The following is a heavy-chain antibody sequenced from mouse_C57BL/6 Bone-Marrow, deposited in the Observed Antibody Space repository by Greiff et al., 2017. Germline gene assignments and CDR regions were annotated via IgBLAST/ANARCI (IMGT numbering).Heavy chain of an antibody. Sequence: VQLKESGGGLVQPGGSLKLSCAASGFTFSDYGMAWVRQAPRKGPEWVAFISNLAYSIYYADTVTGRFTISRENAKNTLYLEMSSLRSEDTAMYYCARQRYDYVYAMDYWGQGTSVTVSS. V-gene: IGHV5-15*01. J-gene: IGHJ4*01. CDR3: ARQRYDYVYAMDY. D-gene: IGHD2-4*01. CDR1: GFTFSDYG. CDR2: ISNLAYSI.